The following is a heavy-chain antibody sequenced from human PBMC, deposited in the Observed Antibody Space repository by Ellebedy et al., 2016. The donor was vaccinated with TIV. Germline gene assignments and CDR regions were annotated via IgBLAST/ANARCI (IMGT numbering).Heavy chain of an antibody. CDR2: IYPGDSDT. V-gene: IGHV5-51*01. CDR3: ARGGDRGDHGMDV. CDR1: GYSFISYW. J-gene: IGHJ3*01. D-gene: IGHD2-21*02. Sequence: GESLKISCEASGYSFISYWIGWVRQRPGKGPEWMGIIYPGDSDTTYSPSLEGQVTISADKSIDTAYLHWSSLKASDTAIYYCARGGDRGDHGMDVWGQGTMVTVS.